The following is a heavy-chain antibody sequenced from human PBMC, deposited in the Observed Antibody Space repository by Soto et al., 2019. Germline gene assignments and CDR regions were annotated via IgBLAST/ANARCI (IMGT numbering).Heavy chain of an antibody. D-gene: IGHD3-22*01. Sequence: ASVKVSCKASGYTFTSYGISWVRQAPGQGLEWMGWISAYNGNTNYAQKLQGRVTMTTDTSTSTAYMELRSLRSEDTAVYYCARDIVDSSGYSMTFDYWGQGTLVTVSS. CDR1: GYTFTSYG. CDR3: ARDIVDSSGYSMTFDY. J-gene: IGHJ4*02. V-gene: IGHV1-18*01. CDR2: ISAYNGNT.